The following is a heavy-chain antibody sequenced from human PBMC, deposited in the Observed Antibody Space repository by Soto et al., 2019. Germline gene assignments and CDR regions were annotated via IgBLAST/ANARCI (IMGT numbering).Heavy chain of an antibody. D-gene: IGHD4-4*01. Sequence: SETLSLTCTVSGGSISSYYWSWIRQPPGKGLEWIGYIYYSGSTNYNPSLKSRVTISVDTSKNQFSLKLSSVTAADTAVYYCARGGSNYQIVPFDYWGQGTLVTVSS. CDR3: ARGGSNYQIVPFDY. J-gene: IGHJ4*02. V-gene: IGHV4-59*01. CDR2: IYYSGST. CDR1: GGSISSYY.